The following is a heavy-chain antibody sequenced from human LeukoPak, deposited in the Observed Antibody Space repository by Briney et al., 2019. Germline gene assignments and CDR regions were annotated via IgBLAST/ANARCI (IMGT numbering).Heavy chain of an antibody. CDR3: AKAYGDYVGDAFDI. J-gene: IGHJ3*02. CDR1: GFTFDDYA. CDR2: NSWNSGSI. D-gene: IGHD4-17*01. Sequence: PGRSLRLSCAASGFTFDDYAMHWVRQAPGKGLEWVSGNSWNSGSIGYADSVKGRFTISRDNAKNSLHLQMNSLRAEDTALYYCAKAYGDYVGDAFDIWGQGTMVTVSS. V-gene: IGHV3-9*01.